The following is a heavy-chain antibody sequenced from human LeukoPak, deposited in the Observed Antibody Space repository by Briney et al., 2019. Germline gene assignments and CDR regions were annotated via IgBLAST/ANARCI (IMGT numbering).Heavy chain of an antibody. V-gene: IGHV6-1*01. CDR3: ARGDSYYGSGSSHAFDI. D-gene: IGHD3-10*01. CDR1: GDSVSSNSAA. CDR2: TYYRSKWYN. Sequence: SQTLSLTCAISGDSVSSNSAAWNWIRQSPSRGLEWLGRTYYRSKWYNDYAVSVKSRITINPDTSNNQFSLQLNSVTPEDTAVYYCARGDSYYGSGSSHAFDIWGQGTMVTVSS. J-gene: IGHJ3*02.